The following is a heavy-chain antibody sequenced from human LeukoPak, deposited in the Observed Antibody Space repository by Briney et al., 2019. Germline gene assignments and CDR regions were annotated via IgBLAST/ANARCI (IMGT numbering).Heavy chain of an antibody. CDR1: GLAFSASA. Sequence: PGGSLRLSCAASGLAFSASAMNWVRQTPGKGLEWLSFISSSSSDIYYGDSVRGRFTISRDNAKNSLYLQMNSLRAEDTAIYFCARGREHGFDIWGQGTTVTVSS. CDR2: ISSSSSDI. V-gene: IGHV3-48*01. J-gene: IGHJ3*02. D-gene: IGHD1-26*01. CDR3: ARGREHGFDI.